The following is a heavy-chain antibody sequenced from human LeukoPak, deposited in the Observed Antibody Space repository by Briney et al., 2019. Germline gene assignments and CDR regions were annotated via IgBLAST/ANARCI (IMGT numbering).Heavy chain of an antibody. CDR3: AREGRRTYCSSTSCYVLSGWFDP. D-gene: IGHD2-2*01. J-gene: IGHJ5*02. CDR1: GGTFSSYA. V-gene: IGHV1-69*04. Sequence: SVKVSCKASGGTFSSYAISWVRQAPGQGLEWMGRIIPILGIANYAQKFQGRVTITADKSTSTAYMELSSLRSEDTAVYYCAREGRRTYCSSTSCYVLSGWFDPWGQGTLVAVSS. CDR2: IIPILGIA.